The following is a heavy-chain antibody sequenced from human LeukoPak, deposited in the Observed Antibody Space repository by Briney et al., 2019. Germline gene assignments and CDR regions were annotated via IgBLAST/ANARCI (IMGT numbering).Heavy chain of an antibody. CDR1: GGSISSYY. CDR2: IYYSGST. CDR3: ARDCSGGSCYFYGMDV. J-gene: IGHJ6*02. D-gene: IGHD2-15*01. V-gene: IGHV4-59*12. Sequence: SETLSLTCTVSGGSISSYYWSWIRQPPGKGLEWIGYIYYSGSTNYNPSLKSRVTISVDTSKNQLSLKLSSVTAADTAVYYCARDCSGGSCYFYGMDVWGQGTTVTVSS.